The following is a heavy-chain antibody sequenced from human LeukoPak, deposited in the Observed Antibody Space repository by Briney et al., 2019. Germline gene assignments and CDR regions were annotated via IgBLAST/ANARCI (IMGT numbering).Heavy chain of an antibody. CDR2: ISYDGSNK. CDR1: GFTFSSYA. D-gene: IGHD2-15*01. CDR3: ARESIPQMTILVY. Sequence: GGSLRLSCAASGFTFSSYAMHWVRQAPGKGLEWVALISYDGSNKYYADSVKGRFTISRDNAKNSLYLQMNSLRAEDTAVYYCARESIPQMTILVYWGQGTLVTVSS. V-gene: IGHV3-30*04. J-gene: IGHJ4*02.